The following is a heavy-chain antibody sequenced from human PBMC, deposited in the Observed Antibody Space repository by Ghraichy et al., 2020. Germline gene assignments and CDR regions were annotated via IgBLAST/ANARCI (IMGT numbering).Heavy chain of an antibody. CDR1: GGSFSDYL. D-gene: IGHD2-15*01. CDR3: ARVVVAGTFYNGLDV. V-gene: IGHV4-34*01. J-gene: IGHJ6*02. CDR2: INHIGNT. Sequence: GSLSLTCAVYGGSFSDYLWSWIRQSPGTGLEWIGEINHIGNTNYNPSLKSRMSMSVDTSKNQFSLKVTSVTAADTAIYYCARVVVAGTFYNGLDVWGQGTKVTVSS.